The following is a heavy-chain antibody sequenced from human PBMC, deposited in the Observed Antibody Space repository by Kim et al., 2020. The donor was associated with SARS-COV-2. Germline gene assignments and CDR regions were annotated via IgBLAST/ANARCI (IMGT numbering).Heavy chain of an antibody. V-gene: IGHV3-23*01. CDR1: GFTFTSFA. CDR2: ISGSGGYT. J-gene: IGHJ6*02. D-gene: IGHD3-22*01. CDR3: AKVVYDTSAYYYRYYYYGMDV. Sequence: GGSLRPSCAASGFTFTSFAMSWVRQAPGKGLEWVSGISGSGGYTYYADSVKGRFTISRDNSNNTLYLQMNSLRAEDTALYYCAKVVYDTSAYYYRYYYYGMDVWGQGTTVTVSS.